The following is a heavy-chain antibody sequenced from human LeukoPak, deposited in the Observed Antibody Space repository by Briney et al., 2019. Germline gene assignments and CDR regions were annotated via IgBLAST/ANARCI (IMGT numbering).Heavy chain of an antibody. Sequence: PGGSLRLSCAASGFTFSSYAMHWVRQAPGKGLEWVAVISYDGSNKYYADSVKGRFTISRDNSKNTLYLQMIGLRRDDTGIYYCATYSHGTTTFDHWGQGTLVTVSS. D-gene: IGHD1-7*01. CDR1: GFTFSSYA. J-gene: IGHJ4*02. CDR2: ISYDGSNK. CDR3: ATYSHGTTTFDH. V-gene: IGHV3-30-3*01.